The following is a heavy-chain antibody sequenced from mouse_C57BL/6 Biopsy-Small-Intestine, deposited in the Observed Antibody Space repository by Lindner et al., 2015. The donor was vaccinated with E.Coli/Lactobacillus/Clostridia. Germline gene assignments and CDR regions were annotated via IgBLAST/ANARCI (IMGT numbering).Heavy chain of an antibody. D-gene: IGHD1-1*02. Sequence: SVKVSCKASGDGFFGSGISWLRQAPGQGLEWMGWINTNNGHADNVQKFQGRVSLTIDTSTSSAYMELRSLRSDDTAVYYCARAEFCGAVSCYKFDSWGQGTLVTVSS. CDR2: INTNNGHA. V-gene: IGHV1-20*01. CDR1: GDGFFGSG. J-gene: IGHJ3*01. CDR3: ARAEFCGAVSCYKFDS.